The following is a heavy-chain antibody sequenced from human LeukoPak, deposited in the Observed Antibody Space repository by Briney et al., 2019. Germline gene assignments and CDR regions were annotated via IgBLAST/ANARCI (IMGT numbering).Heavy chain of an antibody. V-gene: IGHV1-69*13. CDR1: GGTFSSYA. D-gene: IGHD2-2*01. J-gene: IGHJ4*02. Sequence: SVKVSCKASGGTFSSYAISCVRQAPGQGLEWMGGIIPIFGTANYAQKFQGRVTITADESTSTAYMELSSLRSEDTAVYYCARGHCSSTSCSIDYWGQGTLVTVSS. CDR3: ARGHCSSTSCSIDY. CDR2: IIPIFGTA.